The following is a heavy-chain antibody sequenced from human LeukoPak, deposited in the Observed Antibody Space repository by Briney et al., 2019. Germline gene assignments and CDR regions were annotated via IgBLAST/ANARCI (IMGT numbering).Heavy chain of an antibody. CDR3: TRDFSSGD. CDR1: GFTVITND. CDR2: IKQDGSQK. J-gene: IGHJ4*02. D-gene: IGHD3-3*01. Sequence: GGSLRLSCAASGFTVITNDMTWVRQAPGKGLEWVANIKQDGSQKYYVDSVKGRFTISRDNAKNSLYLQVNSLRAEDTAIYYCTRDFSSGDWGQGTLVTVSS. V-gene: IGHV3-7*01.